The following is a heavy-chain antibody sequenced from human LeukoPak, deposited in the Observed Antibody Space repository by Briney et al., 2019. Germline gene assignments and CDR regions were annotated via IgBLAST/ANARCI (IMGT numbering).Heavy chain of an antibody. CDR3: AREFAIRNRRFYYFDY. CDR2: INHSGST. CDR1: GGSFSGYY. Sequence: SETLSLTCAVYGGSFSGYYWSWIRQPPGKGLEWIGEINHSGSTNYNPSLKSRVTISVDTSKNQFSLKLSSVTAADTALYYCAREFAIRNRRFYYFDYWGQGTLVTVSS. J-gene: IGHJ4*02. V-gene: IGHV4-34*01. D-gene: IGHD3-10*01.